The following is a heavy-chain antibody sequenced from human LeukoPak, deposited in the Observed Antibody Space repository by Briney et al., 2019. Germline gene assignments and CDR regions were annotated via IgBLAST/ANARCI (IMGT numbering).Heavy chain of an antibody. CDR2: ISGSGGST. CDR3: ARDLLAGYVDYGDFDAFDI. J-gene: IGHJ3*02. CDR1: GFTFSSYA. V-gene: IGHV3-23*01. D-gene: IGHD4-17*01. Sequence: PGGSLRLSCAASGFTFSSYAMSWVRQAPGKGLEWVSAISGSGGSTYYADSVKGRFTISRDNSKNTLYLQMNSLRAEDTAVYYCARDLLAGYVDYGDFDAFDIWGQGTMVTVSS.